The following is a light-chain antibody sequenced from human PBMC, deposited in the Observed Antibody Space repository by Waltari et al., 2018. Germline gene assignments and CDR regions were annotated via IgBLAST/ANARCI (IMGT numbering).Light chain of an antibody. CDR3: CSYAGSFTLV. Sequence: QSALTQPASVSGSPGQSITIPCTGTRSDVGSYNLVSWYQEHPGKAPKHMIYEDSKRPSGVSNRFSGSKSGNTASLTISGLQAEDEADYYCCSYAGSFTLVFGGGTKLTVL. CDR1: RSDVGSYNL. CDR2: EDS. V-gene: IGLV2-23*01. J-gene: IGLJ2*01.